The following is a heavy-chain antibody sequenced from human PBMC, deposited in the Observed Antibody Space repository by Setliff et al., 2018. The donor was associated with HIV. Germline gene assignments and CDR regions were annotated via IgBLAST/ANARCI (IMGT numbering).Heavy chain of an antibody. CDR2: IYYSGST. V-gene: IGHV4-39*01. J-gene: IGHJ4*02. Sequence: SETLSLTCTVSGDSISSSSYYWGWIRQPPGKGLEWIGSIYYSGSTYYNPSLKSRVTISVDTSKNQFSLKLSSVTAADTAVYYCTRLAGGYADYWGQGTLVTVSS. D-gene: IGHD5-12*01. CDR1: GDSISSSSYY. CDR3: TRLAGGYADY.